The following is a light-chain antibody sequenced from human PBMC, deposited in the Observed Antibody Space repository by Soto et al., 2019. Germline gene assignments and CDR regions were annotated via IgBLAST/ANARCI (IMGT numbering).Light chain of an antibody. Sequence: QSALTQPPSASGSPGQSVTISCTGTSSDVGGYNYVSWYQQHPGKAPKLMIYEVSKRPSGVPDRFSGSTSGNPASLTVSGLQAEDDAEYYCSSYAGSNNVVFGGGTQLT. V-gene: IGLV2-8*01. CDR3: SSYAGSNNVV. CDR1: SSDVGGYNY. J-gene: IGLJ2*01. CDR2: EVS.